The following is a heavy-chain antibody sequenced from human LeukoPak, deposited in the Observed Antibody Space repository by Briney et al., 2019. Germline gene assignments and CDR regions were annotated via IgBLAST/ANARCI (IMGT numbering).Heavy chain of an antibody. CDR2: INVGSGNT. CDR1: GYTFTTYV. Sequence: GASVKVSCKASGYTFTTYVIHWVRQAPGQRLEWMGWINVGSGNTKSSQKFHGRVTITRDTSATTAYLELSSLRSEDTAVHYCARAPGSGSYSVFDYWGQGTLVTVSS. D-gene: IGHD1-26*01. V-gene: IGHV1-3*01. CDR3: ARAPGSGSYSVFDY. J-gene: IGHJ4*02.